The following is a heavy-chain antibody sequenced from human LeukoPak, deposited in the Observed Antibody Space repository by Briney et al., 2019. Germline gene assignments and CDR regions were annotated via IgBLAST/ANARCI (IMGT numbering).Heavy chain of an antibody. CDR2: FYTSGST. D-gene: IGHD2-2*01. J-gene: IGHJ5*02. CDR1: GGSISSGTYY. V-gene: IGHV4-61*02. Sequence: TLSLTCTVSGGSISSGTYYWSWIRQPAGKGLEWIGRFYTSGSTNYNPSLKSRVTISVDTSKNQFSLKLSSVTAADTAVYYCARETAGGYCSSTSCFYWFDPWGQGTLVTVSS. CDR3: ARETAGGYCSSTSCFYWFDP.